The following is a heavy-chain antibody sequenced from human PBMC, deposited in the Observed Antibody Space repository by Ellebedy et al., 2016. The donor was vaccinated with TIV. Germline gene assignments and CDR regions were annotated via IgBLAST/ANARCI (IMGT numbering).Heavy chain of an antibody. J-gene: IGHJ4*02. CDR3: ARGGRGDPGVRGVTTLDY. Sequence: ASVKVSCKTSGYTFTNYGISWVRQAPGQGLEWMGWINGYSGDTNIAPKLQGRITMTTDTSTSTAYMELRSLRSDDTAVYYCARGGRGDPGVRGVTTLDYWGQGTPVAVSS. D-gene: IGHD3-10*01. CDR1: GYTFTNYG. V-gene: IGHV1-18*01. CDR2: INGYSGDT.